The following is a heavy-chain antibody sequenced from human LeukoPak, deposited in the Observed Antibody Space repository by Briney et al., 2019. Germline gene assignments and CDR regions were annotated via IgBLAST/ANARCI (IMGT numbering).Heavy chain of an antibody. CDR1: GGSFSGYY. Sequence: SETLSLTCAVYGGSFSGYYWSWIRQPPGKGLEWIGEINHSGSTNYNPSLKSRVTISVDTSKNQFSLKLSSVTAADTAVYYCARWRPIILGPKTQGGFDSWGQGTMVTVSS. V-gene: IGHV4-34*01. CDR2: INHSGST. J-gene: IGHJ4*02. CDR3: ARWRPIILGPKTQGGFDS. D-gene: IGHD2-8*02.